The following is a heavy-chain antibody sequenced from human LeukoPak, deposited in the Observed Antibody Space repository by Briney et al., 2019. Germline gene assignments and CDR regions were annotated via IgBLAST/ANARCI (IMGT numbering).Heavy chain of an antibody. CDR1: GGSFSGYY. Sequence: SETLSLTCAVYGGSFSGYYWSWIRQPPGKGLEWIGEINHSGSTNYNPSLKSRVTISVDTSKNQFSLKLSSVTAADTAVYYCARSRRHYITMIVVANNWFDPWGQGTLVTVS. CDR3: ARSRRHYITMIVVANNWFDP. CDR2: INHSGST. V-gene: IGHV4-34*01. J-gene: IGHJ5*02. D-gene: IGHD3-22*01.